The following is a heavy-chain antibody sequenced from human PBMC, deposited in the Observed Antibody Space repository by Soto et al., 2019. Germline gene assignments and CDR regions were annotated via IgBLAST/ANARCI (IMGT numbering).Heavy chain of an antibody. CDR3: ARVRNYYDSSGQGAFDI. CDR2: ISAYNGNT. V-gene: IGHV1-18*01. J-gene: IGHJ3*02. D-gene: IGHD3-22*01. Sequence: ASVKVSCKASGYTFTSYGISWVRQAPGQGLEWMGWISAYNGNTNYAQKLQGRVTMTTDTSTSTAYMELRSLRSDDTAVYYCARVRNYYDSSGQGAFDIWGQGTMVTVSS. CDR1: GYTFTSYG.